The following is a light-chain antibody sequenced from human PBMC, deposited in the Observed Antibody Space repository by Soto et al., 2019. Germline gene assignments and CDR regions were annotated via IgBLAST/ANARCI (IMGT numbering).Light chain of an antibody. CDR3: QQFCSSPYT. J-gene: IGKJ2*01. CDR1: QSISSSY. V-gene: IGKV3-20*01. CDR2: GAS. Sequence: EIVLTQSPGTLSLSPGERATLSCRASQSISSSYLAWYQQKPGQAPRLLIFGASSRGTGIPDRFSGSGSGTDFTLTISRLEPEDFAVFYCQQFCSSPYTFGQGTKLEIK.